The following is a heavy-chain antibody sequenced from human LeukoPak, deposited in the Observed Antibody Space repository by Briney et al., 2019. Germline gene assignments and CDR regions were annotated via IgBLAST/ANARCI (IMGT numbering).Heavy chain of an antibody. D-gene: IGHD1-1*01. J-gene: IGHJ6*02. CDR2: INTNTGNP. Sequence: ASVKVSCTASGHTFTSYAMNWVRQAPGQGLEWMGWINTNTGNPTYAQGFTGRFVFSLDTSVSTAYLQISSLKAEDTAVYYCARVRSSHNNLYYYYGMDVWGQGTTVTVSS. V-gene: IGHV7-4-1*02. CDR3: ARVRSSHNNLYYYYGMDV. CDR1: GHTFTSYA.